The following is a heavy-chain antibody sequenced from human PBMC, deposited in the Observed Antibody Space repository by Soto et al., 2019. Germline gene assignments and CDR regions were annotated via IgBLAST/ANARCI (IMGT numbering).Heavy chain of an antibody. J-gene: IGHJ3*02. CDR3: ANDIATPTVVGQDAFDI. CDR1: GFTFDDYA. V-gene: IGHV3-9*01. Sequence: PGGSLRLSCAASGFTFDDYAMHWVRQAPGKGLEWVSGISWNSGSIGYADSVKGRFTISRDTAKNSLYLKMNRLRAEDTALYYCANDIATPTVVGQDAFDIWGQGTMVTVSS. CDR2: ISWNSGSI. D-gene: IGHD3-10*01.